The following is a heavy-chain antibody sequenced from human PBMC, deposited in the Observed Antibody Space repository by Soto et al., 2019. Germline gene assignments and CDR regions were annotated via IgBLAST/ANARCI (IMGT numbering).Heavy chain of an antibody. D-gene: IGHD3-3*01. V-gene: IGHV3-30*18. CDR1: GFTFSRYF. J-gene: IGHJ4*02. CDR2: ISSDGSNK. CDR3: AKDRGFGVVIPPEFDY. Sequence: LSCSASGFTFSRYFMHLVRQARGKGLEWVAVISSDGSNKYYADSVKGRFTISRDNSKNTLYMQMSSLRAEDTAVYYCAKDRGFGVVIPPEFDYSGQGTLVTLSS.